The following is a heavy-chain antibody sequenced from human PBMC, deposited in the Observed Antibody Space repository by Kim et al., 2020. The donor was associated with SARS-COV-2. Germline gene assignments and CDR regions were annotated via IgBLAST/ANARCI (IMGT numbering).Heavy chain of an antibody. CDR3: AKGTYYYDSSGYPNDY. Sequence: SVKGRFTISRDNAKNSLYLQMNSLRAEDTALYYCAKGTYYYDSSGYPNDYWGQGTLVTVSS. J-gene: IGHJ4*02. D-gene: IGHD3-22*01. V-gene: IGHV3-9*01.